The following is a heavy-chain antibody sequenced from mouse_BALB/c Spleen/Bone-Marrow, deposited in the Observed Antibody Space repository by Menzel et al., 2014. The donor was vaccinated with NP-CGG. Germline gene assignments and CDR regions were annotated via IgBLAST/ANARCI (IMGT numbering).Heavy chain of an antibody. V-gene: IGHV3-2*02. D-gene: IGHD2-4*01. J-gene: IGHJ3*01. CDR3: ARSSSYDYDVGFAY. Sequence: VQLKESGPGLVKPSQSLSLTCIVTGYSITRDYAWNWIRQFPGNKLEWMGYISYSGSTTYNPSLESRISITRDTSKNQFVLQLNSVTTEDTATYYCARSSSYDYDVGFAYWGQGTLVTVSA. CDR1: GYSITRDYA. CDR2: ISYSGST.